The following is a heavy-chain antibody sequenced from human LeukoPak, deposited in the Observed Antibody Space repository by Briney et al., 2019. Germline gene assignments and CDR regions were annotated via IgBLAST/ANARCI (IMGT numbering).Heavy chain of an antibody. Sequence: GGSLRLSCAASGFTFSSYGMHWVRQAPGKGLGWVAVISSDGNNKNYVDSVKGRFTFSRDNSKNTLYLQMNSLRAEDTAVYYCAKVARGGGYDSHFDYWGQGTLVTVSS. CDR2: ISSDGNNK. V-gene: IGHV3-30*18. J-gene: IGHJ4*02. D-gene: IGHD5-12*01. CDR3: AKVARGGGYDSHFDY. CDR1: GFTFSSYG.